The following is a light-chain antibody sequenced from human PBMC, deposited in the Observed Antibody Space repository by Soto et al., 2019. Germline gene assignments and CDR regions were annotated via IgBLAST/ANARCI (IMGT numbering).Light chain of an antibody. Sequence: EIVLTQSPGTLSLSPGERATLSCRASQSVSSSYLAWYQQKPGQAPRLLIYGASGRATGIPDRFSGSGSVTDFTLTISRLEPEDFAVYYCQQYCSSPPVTFGQGTRLEIK. CDR1: QSVSSSY. CDR3: QQYCSSPPVT. V-gene: IGKV3-20*01. J-gene: IGKJ5*01. CDR2: GAS.